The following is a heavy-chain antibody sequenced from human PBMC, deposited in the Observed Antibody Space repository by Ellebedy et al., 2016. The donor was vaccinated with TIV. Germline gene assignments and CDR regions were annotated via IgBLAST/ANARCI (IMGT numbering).Heavy chain of an antibody. V-gene: IGHV3-23*01. Sequence: PGGSLRLSCAASGFTFSDYAMSWVRQAPGKGLEWVSAISGSGGTTFYADSVKGRFTISRDNSKDTVFLQMNSLRAEDTALYYCARDNRLRSVDGSGYWPLDYWGQGTLVTVSS. D-gene: IGHD3-22*01. CDR3: ARDNRLRSVDGSGYWPLDY. CDR2: ISGSGGTT. CDR1: GFTFSDYA. J-gene: IGHJ4*02.